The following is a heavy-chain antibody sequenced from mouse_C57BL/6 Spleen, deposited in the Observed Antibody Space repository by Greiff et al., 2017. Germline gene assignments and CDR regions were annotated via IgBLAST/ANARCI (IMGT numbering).Heavy chain of an antibody. D-gene: IGHD1-1*01. CDR2: IDPSDSYT. V-gene: IGHV1-69*01. CDR1: GYTFTSYW. CDR3: ARRGDYYGSSYVDY. J-gene: IGHJ2*01. Sequence: QVQLQQPGAELVMPGASVKLSCKASGYTFTSYWMHWVKQRPGQGLEWIGEIDPSDSYTNYNQKFKGKSTLTVDKSSSTAYMQLSSLTSEDSAVYYCARRGDYYGSSYVDYWGQGTTLTVSS.